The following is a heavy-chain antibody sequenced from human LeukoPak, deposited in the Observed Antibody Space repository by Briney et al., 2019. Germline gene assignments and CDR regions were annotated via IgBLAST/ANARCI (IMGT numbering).Heavy chain of an antibody. D-gene: IGHD5-24*01. V-gene: IGHV3-53*01. CDR1: GFTVSSNY. Sequence: PGGSLRLSCAASGFTVSSNYMSWVRQAPGKGLEWVSVIYSGGSTYYADSVRGRFTISRDDSKNTLYLQMNSLRAEDTAVYYCARDRDGYNSGWGQGTLVTVSS. J-gene: IGHJ4*02. CDR2: IYSGGST. CDR3: ARDRDGYNSG.